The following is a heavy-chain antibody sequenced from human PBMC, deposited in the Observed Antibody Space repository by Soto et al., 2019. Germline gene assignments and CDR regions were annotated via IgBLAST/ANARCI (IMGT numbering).Heavy chain of an antibody. CDR3: ARLATRYYFDY. J-gene: IGHJ4*02. CDR2: IYYTGNT. Sequence: SETLSLTCAVSGGSISSGGYSWSWIRQPPGKGLEWIGYIYYTGNTYYNPSLKSRVTISVDTSKNQFSLKMSSVTAADTAVYYCARLATRYYFDYWGQGTLVTVSS. CDR1: GGSISSGGYS. D-gene: IGHD1-1*01. V-gene: IGHV4-61*08.